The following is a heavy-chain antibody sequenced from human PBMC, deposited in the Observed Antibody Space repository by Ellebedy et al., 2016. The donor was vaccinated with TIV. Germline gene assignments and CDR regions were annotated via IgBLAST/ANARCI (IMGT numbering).Heavy chain of an antibody. J-gene: IGHJ3*02. CDR3: ARDLAYYDILTGYYSDAFDI. Sequence: SETLSLXCTVSGGSVSSGSYYWSWIRQPPGKGLEWIGYIYYSGSTNYNPSLKSRVTISVDTSKNQFSLKLSSVTAADTAVYYCARDLAYYDILTGYYSDAFDIWGQGTMVTVSS. D-gene: IGHD3-9*01. V-gene: IGHV4-61*01. CDR1: GGSVSSGSYY. CDR2: IYYSGST.